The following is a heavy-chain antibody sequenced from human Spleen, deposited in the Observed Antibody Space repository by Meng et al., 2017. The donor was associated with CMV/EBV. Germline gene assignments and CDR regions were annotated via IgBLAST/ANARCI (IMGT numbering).Heavy chain of an antibody. CDR2: IQYDASEQ. D-gene: IGHD3-3*01. CDR3: AKDDSAYFDFRSGYSTPPDY. V-gene: IGHV3-30*02. Sequence: GESLKISCATSGFIFSNYGIHWVRQAPDKGLEWVAFIQYDASEQFYPDSVKGRFTISRDNSRRTVYLQMDSLRVEDTAVYYCAKDDSAYFDFRSGYSTPPDYWGQGTLVTVSS. J-gene: IGHJ4*02. CDR1: GFIFSNYG.